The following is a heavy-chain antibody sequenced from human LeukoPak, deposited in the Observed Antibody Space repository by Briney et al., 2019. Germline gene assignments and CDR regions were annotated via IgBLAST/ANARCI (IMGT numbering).Heavy chain of an antibody. CDR2: INPNSGGT. CDR1: GYTFTGYY. CDR3: ARDSGLAYGDYAHYYYGMDV. D-gene: IGHD4-17*01. Sequence: ASVKVSCKASGYTFTGYYMHWVRQAPGQGLEWMGWINPNSGGTNYAQKFQGWVTMTRDTSISTAYMELSRLRSDDTAAYYCARDSGLAYGDYAHYYYGMDVWGQGTTVTVSS. J-gene: IGHJ6*02. V-gene: IGHV1-2*04.